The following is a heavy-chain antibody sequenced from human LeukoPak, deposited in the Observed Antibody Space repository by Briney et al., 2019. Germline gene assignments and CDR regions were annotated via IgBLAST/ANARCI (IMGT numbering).Heavy chain of an antibody. D-gene: IGHD3-16*02. CDR3: ARDRSFDP. CDR1: GGTFSSYA. CDR2: IIPIFGTA. J-gene: IGHJ5*02. V-gene: IGHV1-69*01. Sequence: SVKVSCKASGGTFSSYAISWVRQAPGQGLEWMGGIIPIFGTANYAQKFQDRVTITADESTSTTYMELSSLRSDDTAVYYCARDRSFDPWGQGTLVAVSS.